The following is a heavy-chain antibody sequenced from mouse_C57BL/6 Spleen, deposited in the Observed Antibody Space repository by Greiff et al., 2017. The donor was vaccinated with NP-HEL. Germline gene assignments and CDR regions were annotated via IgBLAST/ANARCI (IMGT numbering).Heavy chain of an antibody. V-gene: IGHV1-39*01. CDR1: GYSFTDYN. CDR2: INPKYGTT. J-gene: IGHJ4*01. CDR3: AGGYGYLYAMDY. Sequence: EVKLVESGPELVKPGASVKISCKASGYSFTDYNMNWVKQSNGKSLEWIGVINPKYGTTSYNQKFKGKATLTVDQSSSTAYMQLHSLTSEDSAGFYCAGGYGYLYAMDYRGQGTSVTVSS. D-gene: IGHD2-2*01.